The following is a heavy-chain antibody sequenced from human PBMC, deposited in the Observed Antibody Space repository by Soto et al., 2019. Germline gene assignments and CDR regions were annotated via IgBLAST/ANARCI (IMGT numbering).Heavy chain of an antibody. J-gene: IGHJ5*02. Sequence: SETLSLTCNVSGGSISSIYCNWIRQHPGKGLEWIGYIYYIGSTYYNPSLKSRVTISVDTSKNQFSLKLSSVTAADTAVYYCARSIHPWGQGTLVNVSS. V-gene: IGHV4-59*06. CDR3: ARSIHP. CDR1: GGSISSIY. CDR2: IYYIGST.